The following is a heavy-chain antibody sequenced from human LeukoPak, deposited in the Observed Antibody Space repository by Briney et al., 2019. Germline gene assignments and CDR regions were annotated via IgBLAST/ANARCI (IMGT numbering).Heavy chain of an antibody. V-gene: IGHV1-46*03. D-gene: IGHD3-22*01. CDR3: ARRMYYYDSSGYYFWFDP. CDR2: INPSGGST. Sequence: ASVKVSCKASGYTFTSYYMHWVRLAPGQGLEWMGIINPSGGSTSYAQKFQGRVTMTRDTSTSTVYMELSSLRSEGTAVYYCARRMYYYDSSGYYFWFDPWGQGTLVTVSS. J-gene: IGHJ5*02. CDR1: GYTFTSYY.